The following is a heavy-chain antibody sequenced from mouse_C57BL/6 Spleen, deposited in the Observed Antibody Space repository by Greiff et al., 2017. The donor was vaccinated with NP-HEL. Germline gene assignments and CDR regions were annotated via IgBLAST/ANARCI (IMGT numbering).Heavy chain of an antibody. J-gene: IGHJ4*01. CDR2: INPGSGGT. V-gene: IGHV1-54*01. CDR1: GYAFTNYL. CDR3: ARSSIDAMDY. Sequence: QVQLQQSGAELVRPGPSVKVSCKASGYAFTNYLIEWVKQRPGQGLEWIGVINPGSGGTNYNEKFKGKATLTADKSSSTAYMQLSSLTSEDSAVYFCARSSIDAMDYWGQGTSVTVSS.